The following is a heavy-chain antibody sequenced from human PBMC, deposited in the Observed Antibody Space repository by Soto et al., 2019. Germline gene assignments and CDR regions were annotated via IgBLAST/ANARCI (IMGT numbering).Heavy chain of an antibody. D-gene: IGHD6-13*01. J-gene: IGHJ5*02. CDR3: ARDLGIAAPFDP. Sequence: SETLSLTCTVSGGSISSYYWSWIRQPPGKGLEWIGYIYYSGSTNYNPSLKSRVTISVDTSKNQFSLKLSSVTAADTAVYYCARDLGIAAPFDPWGQGTLVTVSS. CDR2: IYYSGST. CDR1: GGSISSYY. V-gene: IGHV4-59*01.